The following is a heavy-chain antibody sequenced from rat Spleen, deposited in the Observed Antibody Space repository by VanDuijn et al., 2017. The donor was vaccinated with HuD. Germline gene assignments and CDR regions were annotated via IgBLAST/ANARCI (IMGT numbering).Heavy chain of an antibody. D-gene: IGHD5-1*01. CDR2: IWSGGNT. CDR1: GFSLTSNS. V-gene: IGHV2-1*01. J-gene: IGHJ4*01. Sequence: QVQLKESGPGLVQPSQTLSLTCTVSGFSLTSNSVSWVRQPPGKGLEWMGAIWSGGNTEYNSVLKSRLSISRDTSKNHIFLKMNSLQSEDTATYHCARAPGNGYVMDAWGQGASVTVSS. CDR3: ARAPGNGYVMDA.